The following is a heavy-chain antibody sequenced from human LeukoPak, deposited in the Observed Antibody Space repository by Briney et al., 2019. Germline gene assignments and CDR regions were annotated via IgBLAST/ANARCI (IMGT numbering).Heavy chain of an antibody. CDR2: ISYDGSNK. Sequence: GGSLRLSCAASGFTFSSYAMHWVRQAPGKGLEWVAVISYDGSNKYYADSVKGRFTISRDNSKNTLYLQMNSLRAEDTAVYYCARDPIGTLGWFDPWGQGTLVTVSS. D-gene: IGHD3-10*01. CDR1: GFTFSSYA. V-gene: IGHV3-30*04. J-gene: IGHJ5*02. CDR3: ARDPIGTLGWFDP.